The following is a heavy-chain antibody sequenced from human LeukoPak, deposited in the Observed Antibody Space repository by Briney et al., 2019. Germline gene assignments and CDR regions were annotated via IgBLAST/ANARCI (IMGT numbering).Heavy chain of an antibody. J-gene: IGHJ4*02. CDR3: AKVGYSSSWGGYYFDY. CDR1: GFTFSSYA. D-gene: IGHD6-13*01. V-gene: IGHV3-23*01. CDR2: ISGSGGST. Sequence: QPGGSLRLSCAASGFTFSSYAMDWVRQAPGKGLEWVSAISGSGGSTYYADSVKGRFTISRDNSKNTLYQQMNSLRAEDTAVYYCAKVGYSSSWGGYYFDYWGQGTLVTVSS.